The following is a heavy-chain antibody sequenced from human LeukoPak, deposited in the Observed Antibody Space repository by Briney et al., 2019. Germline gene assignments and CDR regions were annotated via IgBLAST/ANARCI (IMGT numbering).Heavy chain of an antibody. CDR1: GFTFRSCA. D-gene: IGHD2-2*01. CDR3: ARVRAGYCTSTSCYTGMDV. Sequence: GGSLRLSCAASGFTFRSCAMHWVRQAPGKGPEWVAVISYDGNNKYYADSVKGRFIISRDNSKNTLYLQMSSLRPEDTAVYFCARVRAGYCTSTSCYTGMDVWGQGTTVTVSS. J-gene: IGHJ6*02. CDR2: ISYDGNNK. V-gene: IGHV3-30*04.